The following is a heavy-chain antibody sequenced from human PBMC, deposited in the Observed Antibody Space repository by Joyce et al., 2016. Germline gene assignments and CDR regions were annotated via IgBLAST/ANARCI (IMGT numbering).Heavy chain of an antibody. D-gene: IGHD1-26*01. CDR2: LIPIFGTT. CDR1: GGTFSNYA. Sequence: QVQLVQSGAEVKKPGSSVKVSCKSSGGTFSNYAISWVRQAPGQGLEWMGGLIPIFGTTNYAQKFQGRVTITAEESTTTAYMELSSLRSEDTAVYYCASRAQSGSYSVDWYFDLWGRGTLVTVSS. V-gene: IGHV1-69*01. J-gene: IGHJ2*01. CDR3: ASRAQSGSYSVDWYFDL.